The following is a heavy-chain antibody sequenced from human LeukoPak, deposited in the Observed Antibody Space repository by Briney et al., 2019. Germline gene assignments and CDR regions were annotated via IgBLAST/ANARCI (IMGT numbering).Heavy chain of an antibody. CDR3: VIFRQHPPPTDC. CDR1: GYTFTSYG. Sequence: ASVKVSCKASGYTFTSYGISWVRQAPGQGLEWMGWISAYNGNTNYAQKLQGRVTMTTDTSTSTAYMELRSLRSDDTAVYYCVIFRQHPPPTDCWGQGTLVTVSS. J-gene: IGHJ4*02. V-gene: IGHV1-18*01. CDR2: ISAYNGNT. D-gene: IGHD6-13*01.